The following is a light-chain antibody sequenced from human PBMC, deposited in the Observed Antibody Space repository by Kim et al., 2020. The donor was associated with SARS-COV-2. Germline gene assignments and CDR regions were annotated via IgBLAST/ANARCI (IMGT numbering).Light chain of an antibody. CDR3: LLSYSGVWV. CDR1: TGPVTSSHF. V-gene: IGLV7-46*01. Sequence: QAVVTQKPSLTVSPGETVTLTCSSSTGPVTSSHFPYWFQQRPGQAPRTLISDTTNTHSWTPARFSGSLLGDKAALTLSGAQPEDEADYYCLLSYSGVWVFGGGTQLTVL. J-gene: IGLJ3*02. CDR2: DTT.